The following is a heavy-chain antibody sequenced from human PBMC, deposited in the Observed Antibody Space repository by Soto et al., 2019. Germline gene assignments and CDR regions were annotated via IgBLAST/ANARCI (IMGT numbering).Heavy chain of an antibody. J-gene: IGHJ5*02. Sequence: SETLSLTCTVSGASISTSPYYWAWIRQTPGKGLEWIASIQNTGATYYNPALNSRVSVSIDTSKNQFSLKLSSVTAADGALYFCSRRAPEGFHPWGQGSPVTVSS. CDR3: SRRAPEGFHP. CDR2: IQNTGAT. CDR1: GASISTSPYY. V-gene: IGHV4-39*01.